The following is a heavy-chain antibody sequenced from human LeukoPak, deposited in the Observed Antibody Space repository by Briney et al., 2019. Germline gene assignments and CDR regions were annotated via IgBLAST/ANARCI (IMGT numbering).Heavy chain of an antibody. D-gene: IGHD3-3*01. J-gene: IGHJ4*02. Sequence: GGSLRLSCVASGFTFRNYAMSWVRQSPGKGLEWVSTISGSGGSTNYADSVKGRFTISRDNSKNTLYLQMNSLRAEDTAIYFCAKPSDFWSGYYRGGYYFDSWGQGTLVTVSS. CDR3: AKPSDFWSGYYRGGYYFDS. V-gene: IGHV3-23*01. CDR1: GFTFRNYA. CDR2: ISGSGGST.